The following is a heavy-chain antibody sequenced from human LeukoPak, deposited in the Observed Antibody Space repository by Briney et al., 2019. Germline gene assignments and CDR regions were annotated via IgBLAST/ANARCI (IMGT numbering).Heavy chain of an antibody. D-gene: IGHD3-10*01. J-gene: IGHJ4*02. CDR1: GYIFTSYY. V-gene: IGHV1-46*01. Sequence: ASVKVSCKASGYIFTSYYIHWVRQAPGQGLEWMGIINPSVGSTTHAQKFQGRVTMTRDTSTSTVYMELSRLRSEDTAVYYCAEESLRDGSGSYYFDYWGQGTLVTVSS. CDR2: INPSVGST. CDR3: AEESLRDGSGSYYFDY.